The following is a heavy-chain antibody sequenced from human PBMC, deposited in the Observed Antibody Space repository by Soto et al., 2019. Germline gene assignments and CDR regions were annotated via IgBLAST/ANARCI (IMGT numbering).Heavy chain of an antibody. CDR2: INPSGGST. D-gene: IGHD2-2*01. CDR3: ARSSPFDY. J-gene: IGHJ4*02. V-gene: IGHV1-46*01. CDR1: GYTFTNYG. Sequence: ASVKVSCKASGYTFTNYGISWVRQAPGQGLEWMGWINPSGGSTSYAQKFQGRVTMTRDTSTSTVYMELSSLRSEDTAVYYCARSSPFDYWGQGTLVTVSS.